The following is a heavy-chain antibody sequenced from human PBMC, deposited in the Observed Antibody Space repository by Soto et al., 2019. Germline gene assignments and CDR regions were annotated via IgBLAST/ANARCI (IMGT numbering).Heavy chain of an antibody. Sequence: QVQLQESGPGLVKPSQTLSLTGSVSGDYIHVGGYYWTWIRQRPGKGLAWMGYIYYTGKTYYNPSLESRLTMSVDRSKNQFSLRLTSVTAADTAVYFCGRDLTSNANCIDPWGQGTLVNVSS. V-gene: IGHV4-30-4*01. D-gene: IGHD2-2*01. J-gene: IGHJ5*02. CDR3: GRDLTSNANCIDP. CDR2: IYYTGKT. CDR1: GDYIHVGGYY.